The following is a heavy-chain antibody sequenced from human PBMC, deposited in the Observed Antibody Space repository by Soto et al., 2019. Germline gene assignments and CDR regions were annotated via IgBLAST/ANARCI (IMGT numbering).Heavy chain of an antibody. CDR1: GGSISSSSYY. D-gene: IGHD3-10*01. CDR2: FYYSGST. V-gene: IGHV4-39*01. J-gene: IGHJ4*02. Sequence: QLQLQESGPGLVKPSETLSLTCTVSGGSISSSSYYWGWIRQPPGKGLEWIGSFYYSGSTYYNPSVRSGVTISVDTSNNHFSLKLSSVAAADTAVYYCARLGGFGELFDYWGQGTLVTVSS. CDR3: ARLGGFGELFDY.